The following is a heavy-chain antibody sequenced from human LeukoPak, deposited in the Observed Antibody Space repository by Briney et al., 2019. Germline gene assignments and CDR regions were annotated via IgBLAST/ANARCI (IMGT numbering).Heavy chain of an antibody. CDR1: GFTFSRYN. D-gene: IGHD3-10*01. V-gene: IGHV3-21*01. CDR3: AKEGDYYGSGSYRDGFDI. J-gene: IGHJ3*02. Sequence: GGSLRLSCAASGFTFSRYNMNWVRQAPGQGLEWVACISKSRNYIYYADSVKGRFTISRDSFKNTLYLQMNSLRPEDTAVYYCAKEGDYYGSGSYRDGFDIWGQGTRATVSS. CDR2: ISKSRNYI.